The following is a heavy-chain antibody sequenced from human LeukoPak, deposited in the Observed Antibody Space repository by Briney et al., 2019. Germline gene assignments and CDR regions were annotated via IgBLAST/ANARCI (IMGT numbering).Heavy chain of an antibody. V-gene: IGHV4-4*02. CDR2: IYHSGSI. J-gene: IGHJ4*02. CDR3: ASLTVTRNFDY. CDR1: GGSISSSNW. Sequence: SETLSLTCAVSGGSISSSNWWSWVRQPPREGLEWIGEIYHSGSINYNPSLKSRVTISVDKSKNQFSLKLSSVTSADTAVYYCASLTVTRNFDYWGQGTLVTVSS. D-gene: IGHD4-17*01.